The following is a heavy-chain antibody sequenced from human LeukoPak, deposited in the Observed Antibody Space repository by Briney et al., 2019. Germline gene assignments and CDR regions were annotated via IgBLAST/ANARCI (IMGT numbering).Heavy chain of an antibody. V-gene: IGHV3-30-3*01. CDR3: ARDLALPPHLGGVIQLHYYYYYGMDV. Sequence: PGGSLRLSCAASGFTFSSYAMHWVRQAPGKGLEWVAVISYDGSNKYYADSVKGRFTISRDNSKNTLYLQMNSLRAEDTAVYYCARDLALPPHLGGVIQLHYYYYYGMDVWGQGTTVTVSS. CDR1: GFTFSSYA. CDR2: ISYDGSNK. J-gene: IGHJ6*02. D-gene: IGHD3-16*02.